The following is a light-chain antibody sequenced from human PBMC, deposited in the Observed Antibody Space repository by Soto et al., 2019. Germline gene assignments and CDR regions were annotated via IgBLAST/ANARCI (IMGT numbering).Light chain of an antibody. V-gene: IGLV2-23*01. J-gene: IGLJ1*01. CDR2: GGS. CDR1: SSDVGRYNL. Sequence: QSALTQPASVSGSPGQSITISCTGTSSDVGRYNLVSWYQQHPGKAPKPMIYGGSKRPSGVYNRLSGSKAGNTASLTISGLQAEDEAEYCCCSYAGSITLDVFGTGTKLTVL. CDR3: CSYAGSITLDV.